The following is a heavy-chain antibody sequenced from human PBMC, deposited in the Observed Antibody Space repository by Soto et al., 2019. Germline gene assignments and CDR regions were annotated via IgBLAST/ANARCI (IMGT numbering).Heavy chain of an antibody. Sequence: EVQLVQSGAEVKKPGESLKISCKGSGYDFTIYWIGWVRQMPGKGLEWMGIIYPGDSDTRYSPSFQGQVTISVDKSISTAYLQWSSLKASDTDMYYCARRAYYGSGSYYPYFDHWGQGTLVTVSS. D-gene: IGHD3-10*01. V-gene: IGHV5-51*03. CDR2: IYPGDSDT. J-gene: IGHJ4*02. CDR3: ARRAYYGSGSYYPYFDH. CDR1: GYDFTIYW.